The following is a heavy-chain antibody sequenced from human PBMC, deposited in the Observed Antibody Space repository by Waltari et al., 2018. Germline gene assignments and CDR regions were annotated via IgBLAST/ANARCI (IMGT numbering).Heavy chain of an antibody. Sequence: QVQLQESGPGLVKPSATLSLTCTVSGGSISIYHWSWIRQPPGKGLEWIGYIYYSGSTNYNPSLKSRVTISVDTSKNQFSLKLSSVTAADTAVYYCARDGYSSSWYGPGYFDYWGQGTLVTVSS. V-gene: IGHV4-59*01. CDR3: ARDGYSSSWYGPGYFDY. J-gene: IGHJ4*02. D-gene: IGHD6-13*01. CDR1: GGSISIYH. CDR2: IYYSGST.